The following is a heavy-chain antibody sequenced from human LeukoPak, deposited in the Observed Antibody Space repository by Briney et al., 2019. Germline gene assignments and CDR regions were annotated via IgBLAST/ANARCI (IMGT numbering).Heavy chain of an antibody. D-gene: IGHD2-2*01. CDR2: ISSSSSYI. J-gene: IGHJ6*04. V-gene: IGHV3-21*01. Sequence: GGSLRLSCAASGFTFSSYSMNWVRQAPGKGLEWVSSISSSSSYIYYADSVKGRSTISRDNAKNSLYLQMNSLRAEDTAVYYCARDCSSTSCYASYYYGMDVWGKGTTVTVSS. CDR3: ARDCSSTSCYASYYYGMDV. CDR1: GFTFSSYS.